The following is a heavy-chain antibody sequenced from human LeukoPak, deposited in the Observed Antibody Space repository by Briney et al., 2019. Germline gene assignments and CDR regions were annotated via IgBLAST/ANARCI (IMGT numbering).Heavy chain of an antibody. CDR3: ARDRAKQLVPLYYFDY. CDR1: GYTFTSYY. J-gene: IGHJ4*02. CDR2: INPSGGST. Sequence: ASVKVSCKASGYTFTSYYMHWVRQAPGQGLEWMGIINPSGGSTSYAQKFQGRVTMTRDTSTSTVYMELSSLRSEDTAVYYCARDRAKQLVPLYYFDYWGQGTLVTVSS. V-gene: IGHV1-46*01. D-gene: IGHD6-6*01.